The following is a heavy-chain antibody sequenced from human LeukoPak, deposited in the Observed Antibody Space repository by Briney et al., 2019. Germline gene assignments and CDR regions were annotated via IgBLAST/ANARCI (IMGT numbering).Heavy chain of an antibody. J-gene: IGHJ6*03. D-gene: IGHD2-21*02. V-gene: IGHV4-59*08. CDR1: GGSISSYY. CDR3: ARTYCGGDCRGYYYHYYMDV. CDR2: IYHSGST. Sequence: PSETLSLTCTVSGGSISSYYWSWIRQPPGKGLEWIATIYHSGSTYYNPSLKSRVTISVDTSKNQFSLKLRSVTAADTAVYYCARTYCGGDCRGYYYHYYMDVWGKGTTVTISS.